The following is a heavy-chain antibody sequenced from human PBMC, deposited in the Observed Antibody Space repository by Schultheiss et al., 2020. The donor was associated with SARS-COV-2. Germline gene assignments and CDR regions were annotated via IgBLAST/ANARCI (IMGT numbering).Heavy chain of an antibody. CDR2: IYYSGST. D-gene: IGHD5-18*01. CDR1: GGSVSRYF. CDR3: ARGRGVDTAKFDY. V-gene: IGHV4-59*02. Sequence: SETLSLTCTVSGGSVSRYFWSWIRQPPGKGLEWIGYIYYSGSTYYNPSLKSRVTISVDTSKNQFSLKLSSVTAADTAVYYCARGRGVDTAKFDYWGQGTLVTVSS. J-gene: IGHJ4*02.